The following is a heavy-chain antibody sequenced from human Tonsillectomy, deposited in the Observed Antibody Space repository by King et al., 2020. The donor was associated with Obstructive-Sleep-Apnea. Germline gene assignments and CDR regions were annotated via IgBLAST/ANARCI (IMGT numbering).Heavy chain of an antibody. J-gene: IGHJ3*02. D-gene: IGHD1-1*01. V-gene: IGHV5-51*01. Sequence: QLVQSGAEVKKPGESLKISCMGSGYSFTTYWIDWVRQMPGKGLEWMGSIYPGDSDTRYSPSFQGQVTISADKSINTAYLQWSSLEASDTATYYCARHFAAEPLDDVFDIWRQGTMVTVSS. CDR1: GYSFTTYW. CDR3: ARHFAAEPLDDVFDI. CDR2: IYPGDSDT.